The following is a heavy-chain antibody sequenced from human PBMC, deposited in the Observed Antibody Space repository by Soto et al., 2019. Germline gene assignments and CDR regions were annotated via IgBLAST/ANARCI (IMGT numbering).Heavy chain of an antibody. CDR1: GYTFTTYG. CDR3: ARDSHILTGLDY. V-gene: IGHV1-18*01. J-gene: IGHJ4*02. Sequence: XVKVSCKASGYTFTTYGISWVRQAPGQGLEWMGWLXAYNGXKNDEQKLQGGXTLTTETSXRTAKMEMRSLRYDDTDVYYCARDSHILTGLDYWGKGTLVTVSS. D-gene: IGHD3-9*01. CDR2: LXAYNGXK.